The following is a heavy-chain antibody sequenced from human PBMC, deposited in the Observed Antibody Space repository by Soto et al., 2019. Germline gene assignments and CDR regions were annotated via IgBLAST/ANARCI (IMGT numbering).Heavy chain of an antibody. CDR1: GYTFTSYG. V-gene: IGHV1-18*01. Sequence: QVQLVQSGAEVKKPGASVKVSCKASGYTFTSYGISWVRQAPGQGLEWMGWISAYNGNTNYAQKLQGRVTMTTDTSTSTAYMELRSLRSEETAVYYCAGEGYCSGGSCYGDGMDVWGQGTTVTVSS. CDR3: AGEGYCSGGSCYGDGMDV. CDR2: ISAYNGNT. D-gene: IGHD2-15*01. J-gene: IGHJ6*02.